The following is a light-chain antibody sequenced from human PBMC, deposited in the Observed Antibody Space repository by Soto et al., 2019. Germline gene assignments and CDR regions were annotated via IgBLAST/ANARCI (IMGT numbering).Light chain of an antibody. V-gene: IGLV4-69*01. Sequence: QPVLTQSPSASASLGASVKLTCTLSSGHSSYAIAWHQQQPEKGPRYLMKLNSDGSHSKGDGIPDRFSGSSSGAERFLTISSLQSEDEADYYCQTWGTGHLFGGGTKLTVL. CDR3: QTWGTGHL. J-gene: IGLJ3*02. CDR2: LNSDGSH. CDR1: SGHSSYA.